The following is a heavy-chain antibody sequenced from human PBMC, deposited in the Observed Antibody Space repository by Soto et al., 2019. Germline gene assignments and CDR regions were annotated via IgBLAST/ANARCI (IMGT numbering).Heavy chain of an antibody. J-gene: IGHJ6*03. Sequence: QVQLVESGGGVVQPGRSLRLSCAASGFTFSSYGMHWVRQAPGKGLEWVAVIWYDGSNKYYADSVKGRFTISRDNSKNTLYLQMNSLRAEDTAVYYCARGKQLLGIYYYYYYMDVWGKGTTVTVSS. D-gene: IGHD2-2*01. CDR2: IWYDGSNK. V-gene: IGHV3-33*01. CDR1: GFTFSSYG. CDR3: ARGKQLLGIYYYYYYMDV.